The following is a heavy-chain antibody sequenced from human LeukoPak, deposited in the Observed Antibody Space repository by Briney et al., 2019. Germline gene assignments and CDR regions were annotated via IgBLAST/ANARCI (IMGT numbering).Heavy chain of an antibody. D-gene: IGHD1-26*01. CDR1: GFTFSNYD. V-gene: IGHV3-13*04. CDR2: TGTAGDT. CDR3: ARGANTHFDY. Sequence: TGGSLRLSCAASGFTFSNYDMHWVRQATGKGLEWVSATGTAGDTYYPGSVRGRFTMSRENAKNSLYLQMNSLTAGDTAVYYCARGANTHFDYWGQGILVTVSS. J-gene: IGHJ4*02.